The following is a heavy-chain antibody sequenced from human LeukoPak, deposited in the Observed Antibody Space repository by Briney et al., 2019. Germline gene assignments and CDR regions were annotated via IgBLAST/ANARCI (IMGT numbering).Heavy chain of an antibody. CDR3: ARLPHTAMVALPYYYYGMDV. D-gene: IGHD5-18*01. Sequence: PSETLSLTCTVSGGSISSSSYYWGWIRQPPGKGLEWNGSIYYSGSTYYNPSLKSRVTISVDTSKNQFSLELSSVTAADTAVYYCARLPHTAMVALPYYYYGMDVWGQGTTVTVSS. CDR2: IYYSGST. J-gene: IGHJ6*02. CDR1: GGSISSSSYY. V-gene: IGHV4-39*01.